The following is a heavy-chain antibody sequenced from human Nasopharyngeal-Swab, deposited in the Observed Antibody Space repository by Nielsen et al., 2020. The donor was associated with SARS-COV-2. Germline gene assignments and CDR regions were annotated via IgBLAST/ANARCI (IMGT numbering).Heavy chain of an antibody. V-gene: IGHV1-3*01. D-gene: IGHD6-13*01. CDR3: ARGDYSSSWDRSYYGMDV. CDR2: INAGNGNT. J-gene: IGHJ6*02. Sequence: WVRQAPGRRVEGMGWINAGNGNTKYSQKFQGRVTITRDTSASTAYMELSSLRSEDTAVYYCARGDYSSSWDRSYYGMDVWGQGTTVTVSS.